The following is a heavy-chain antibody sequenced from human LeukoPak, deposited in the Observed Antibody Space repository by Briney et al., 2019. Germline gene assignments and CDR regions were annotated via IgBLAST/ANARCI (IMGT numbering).Heavy chain of an antibody. Sequence: GGSLRLSCAASGFTFSSYAMSWVRQAPGKGLGWVSAISGSGGRTYYADSVKGRFTISRENSKNTLYLQMNSLRAEDTAVYYCAKSRSGSANWALQIFDNWGQGTLVTVSS. CDR3: AKSRSGSANWALQIFDN. J-gene: IGHJ4*02. CDR1: GFTFSSYA. V-gene: IGHV3-23*01. D-gene: IGHD1-1*01. CDR2: ISGSGGRT.